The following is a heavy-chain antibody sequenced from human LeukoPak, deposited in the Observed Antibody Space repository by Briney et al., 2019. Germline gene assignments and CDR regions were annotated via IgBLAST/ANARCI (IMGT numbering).Heavy chain of an antibody. CDR1: GGSISSGGYS. Sequence: SETLSLTCAVSGGSISSGGYSWSWIRQPPGKGLEWIGYIYHSGSTYYNPSLKSRVTISVDRSKNQFSLKLSSVTAADTDVYYCARGGSGTNWFDPWGQGTLVTVSS. V-gene: IGHV4-30-2*01. J-gene: IGHJ5*02. D-gene: IGHD3-10*01. CDR3: ARGGSGTNWFDP. CDR2: IYHSGST.